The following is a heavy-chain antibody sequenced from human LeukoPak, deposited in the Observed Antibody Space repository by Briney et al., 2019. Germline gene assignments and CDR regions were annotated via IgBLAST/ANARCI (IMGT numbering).Heavy chain of an antibody. CDR3: AKTQFSRVVDGTGGRGDAFEI. D-gene: IGHD2-2*01. CDR1: RFTFSSYA. V-gene: IGHV3-23*01. Sequence: PGGSLRLPCAASRFTFSSYAMSWVRQAPGKGLGWVSAISASGGSTYYADPVKGRFTISRDNSKNTLYLQMNSLRAEDTAVYYCAKTQFSRVVDGTGGRGDAFEIWGQGTMVTVSS. J-gene: IGHJ3*02. CDR2: ISASGGST.